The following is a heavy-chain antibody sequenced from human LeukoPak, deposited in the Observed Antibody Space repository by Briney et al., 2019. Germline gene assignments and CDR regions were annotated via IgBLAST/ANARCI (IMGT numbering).Heavy chain of an antibody. Sequence: ASVKVSCKASGYTFNAYYIHWLRQAPGQGPEWMGCVNPNSGDTTFAQRFQGRVTMTRDTSISTAYMELSRLRSDDTAVYYCAKIPYGDGYYFDYWGQGTLVTVSS. V-gene: IGHV1-2*02. J-gene: IGHJ4*02. CDR2: VNPNSGDT. D-gene: IGHD4-17*01. CDR3: AKIPYGDGYYFDY. CDR1: GYTFNAYY.